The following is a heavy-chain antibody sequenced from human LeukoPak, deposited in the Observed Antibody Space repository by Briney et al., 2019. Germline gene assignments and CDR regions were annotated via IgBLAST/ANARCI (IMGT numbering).Heavy chain of an antibody. V-gene: IGHV3-7*03. CDR3: VRDRGSSALYFDY. D-gene: IGHD3-10*01. CDR2: IKQDGSEK. CDR1: GFTFSSYW. Sequence: GGSLRLSCAASGFTFSSYWMSWVRQAPGKGLEWVANIKQDGSEKYYVDSVKGRFTISRDNAKNSLYLQMNSLRAEDTAVYYCVRDRGSSALYFDYWGQGTLVTVSS. J-gene: IGHJ4*02.